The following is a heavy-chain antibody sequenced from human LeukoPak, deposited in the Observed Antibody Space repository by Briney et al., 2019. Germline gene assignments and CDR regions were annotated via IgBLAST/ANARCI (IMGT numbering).Heavy chain of an antibody. CDR3: AKDRRYYGSGPQAFDI. CDR1: GFTFSSYS. CDR2: ISSSSSYI. Sequence: GGSLRLSCAASGFTFSSYSMNWVRQAPGKRLEWVSSISSSSSYIYYADSVKGRFTISRDNAKNSLYLQMNSLRAEDTAVYYCAKDRRYYGSGPQAFDIWGQGTMVTVSS. V-gene: IGHV3-21*01. D-gene: IGHD3-10*01. J-gene: IGHJ3*02.